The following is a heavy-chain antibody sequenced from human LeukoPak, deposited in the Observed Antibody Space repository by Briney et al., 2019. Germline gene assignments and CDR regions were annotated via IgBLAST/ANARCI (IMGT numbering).Heavy chain of an antibody. J-gene: IGHJ4*02. V-gene: IGHV4-30-2*01. Sequence: SQTLSLTCTVSGGSISSGGYYWSWIRQPPGKSLEWIGYIYHSGSTYYNPSLKSRVTISVDRSKNQFSLKLSSVTAADTAVYYCARDRRNDFWSGYYDYWGQGTLVTVSS. CDR2: IYHSGST. CDR1: GGSISSGGYY. CDR3: ARDRRNDFWSGYYDY. D-gene: IGHD3-3*01.